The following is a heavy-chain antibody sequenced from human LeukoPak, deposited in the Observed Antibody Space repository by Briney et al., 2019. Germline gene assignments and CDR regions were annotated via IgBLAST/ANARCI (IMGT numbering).Heavy chain of an antibody. J-gene: IGHJ4*02. V-gene: IGHV3-21*01. Sequence: GGSLRLSGAASGFTFSSYNMNWVRQAPGKGLEWVSSISSSSSYIYYADSVKGRFTISRDNAKNSLYLQMNSLRAEDTAVYYCARTYDYVWGSYRYPPFDYWGQGTLVTVSS. CDR2: ISSSSSYI. CDR3: ARTYDYVWGSYRYPPFDY. CDR1: GFTFSSYN. D-gene: IGHD3-16*02.